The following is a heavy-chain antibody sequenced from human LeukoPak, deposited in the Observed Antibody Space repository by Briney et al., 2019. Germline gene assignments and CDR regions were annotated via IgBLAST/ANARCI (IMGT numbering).Heavy chain of an antibody. D-gene: IGHD2-21*02. Sequence: SETLSLTCTVSGGSISSYYWSWIRQPPGKGLEWIGYIYYSGSTNYNPSLKSRVTISVDTSKNQFSLKLSSVTAADTAVYYCARVPAYCGGDCYSWGGYYYYYGMDVWGQGTTVTVSS. CDR3: ARVPAYCGGDCYSWGGYYYYYGMDV. CDR2: IYYSGST. V-gene: IGHV4-59*01. J-gene: IGHJ6*02. CDR1: GGSISSYY.